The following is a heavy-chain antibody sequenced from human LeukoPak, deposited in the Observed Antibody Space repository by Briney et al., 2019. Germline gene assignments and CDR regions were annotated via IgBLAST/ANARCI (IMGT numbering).Heavy chain of an antibody. CDR3: ARRAVAAADY. CDR1: GYSFTSYW. Sequence: GESLKISCKGSGYSFTSYWIGWVRQMPGKSLEWMGIIYPGDSETRYSPFFQGQVTISADKSISTAYLQWSSLKASDTAIYYCARRAVAAADYWGQGTLVTVSS. J-gene: IGHJ4*02. D-gene: IGHD6-13*01. V-gene: IGHV5-51*01. CDR2: IYPGDSET.